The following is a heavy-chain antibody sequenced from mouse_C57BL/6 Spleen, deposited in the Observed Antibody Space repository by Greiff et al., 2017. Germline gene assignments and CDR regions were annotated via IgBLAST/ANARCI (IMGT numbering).Heavy chain of an antibody. Sequence: QVQLQQPGSELVRPGTSVKLSCKASGYTFTSYWMHWVKQRPGQGLEWIGVIDPSDSYTNYNQKFKGKATLTVDTSSSTAYMQLSSLTSEDSAVXYCARGLRDWFAYWGQGTLVTVSA. J-gene: IGHJ3*01. CDR3: ARGLRDWFAY. CDR2: IDPSDSYT. V-gene: IGHV1-59*01. CDR1: GYTFTSYW. D-gene: IGHD3-1*01.